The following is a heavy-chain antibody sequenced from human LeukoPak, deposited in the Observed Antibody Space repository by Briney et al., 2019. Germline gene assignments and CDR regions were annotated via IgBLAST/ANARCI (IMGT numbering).Heavy chain of an antibody. D-gene: IGHD2-15*01. V-gene: IGHV3-53*01. CDR1: GFTVSSNY. CDR3: AKGEYCSGGSCYDY. Sequence: PGGSLRLSCAASGFTVSSNYMSWVRQAPGKGLEWVSVIYSGGSTYYADSVKGRFTISRDNSKNTLYLQMNSLRAEDTAVYYCAKGEYCSGGSCYDYWGQGTLVTVSS. J-gene: IGHJ4*02. CDR2: IYSGGST.